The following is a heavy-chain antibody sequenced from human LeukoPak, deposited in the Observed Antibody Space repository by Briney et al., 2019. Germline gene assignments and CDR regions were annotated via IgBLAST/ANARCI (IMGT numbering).Heavy chain of an antibody. V-gene: IGHV3-21*01. D-gene: IGHD2-15*01. J-gene: IGHJ4*02. CDR3: AKAFVVVAASPPHDY. Sequence: GGSLRLSCAAXXXTFSSYSMNXVXQXXXXXXXXXSSISSSSSYIYYADSVKGRFTISRDNAKNSLYLQMNSLKTEDTAVYYCAKAFVVVAASPPHDYWGQGTLVTVSS. CDR1: XXTFSSYS. CDR2: ISSSSSYI.